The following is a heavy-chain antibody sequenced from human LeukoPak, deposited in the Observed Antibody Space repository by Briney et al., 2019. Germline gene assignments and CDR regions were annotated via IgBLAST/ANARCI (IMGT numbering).Heavy chain of an antibody. Sequence: SETLSLTCTVSNDSINSYYWGWIRQPAGKGLEWIGRIYTSETTNYNPSLKSRVSMSVDTSKNQFSLKLSSVTAADTAVYYYARGWDAANWYFDLWGRGTLVTVSS. D-gene: IGHD6-19*01. CDR1: NDSINSYY. J-gene: IGHJ2*01. CDR2: IYTSETT. CDR3: ARGWDAANWYFDL. V-gene: IGHV4-4*07.